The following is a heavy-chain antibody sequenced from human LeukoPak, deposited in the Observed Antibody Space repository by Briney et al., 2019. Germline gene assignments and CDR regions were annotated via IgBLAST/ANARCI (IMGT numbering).Heavy chain of an antibody. J-gene: IGHJ4*02. CDR2: ISYDGSNK. D-gene: IGHD6-6*01. V-gene: IGHV3-30*01. CDR1: GFTFSSYA. Sequence: GRSLRLSCAASGFTFSSYAMHWVRRAPGKGLEWVAVISYDGSNKYYADSVKGRFTISRDNSKNTLYLQMNSLRAEDTAVYYCARGRNSSSSRAYFDYWGQGTLVTVSS. CDR3: ARGRNSSSSRAYFDY.